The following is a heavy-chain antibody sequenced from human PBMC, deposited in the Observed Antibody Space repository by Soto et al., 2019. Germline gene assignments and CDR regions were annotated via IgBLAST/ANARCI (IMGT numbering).Heavy chain of an antibody. CDR1: GGTFSSYT. Sequence: ASVKVSCKASGGTFSSYTISWVRQAPGQGLEWMGRIIPILGIANYAQKFQSRVTITADKSTGTAYMELNRLRSEDTAVYYCVRDSPIGSTFSGYDGIDYWGQGTLVTVSS. CDR3: VRDSPIGSTFSGYDGIDY. J-gene: IGHJ4*02. V-gene: IGHV1-69*04. CDR2: IIPILGIA. D-gene: IGHD5-12*01.